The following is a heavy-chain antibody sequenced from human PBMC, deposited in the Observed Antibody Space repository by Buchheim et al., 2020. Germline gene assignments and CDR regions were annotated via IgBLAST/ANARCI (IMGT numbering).Heavy chain of an antibody. V-gene: IGHV3-74*01. Sequence: EVQLVESGGGLVQPGGSLRLSCAASGFSFSTNWMHWVRQAPGKGLVWVSTISTSGGNTRYADSVKGRFTIYRDNSKNTLYLQMNSLRAEDTAVYYCASAGNAAPFDYWGQGTL. J-gene: IGHJ4*02. D-gene: IGHD1-1*01. CDR1: GFSFSTNW. CDR3: ASAGNAAPFDY. CDR2: ISTSGGNT.